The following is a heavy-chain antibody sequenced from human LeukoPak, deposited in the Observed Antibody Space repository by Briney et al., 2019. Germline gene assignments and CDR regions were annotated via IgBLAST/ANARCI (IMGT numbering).Heavy chain of an antibody. D-gene: IGHD3-16*01. CDR3: ARSAYASLVDY. CDR2: IYYSGST. Sequence: SETLSLTCTVSGGSLSSGGYYWSWIRQHPGKGLEWIGYIYYSGSTYYNPSLKSRVTISVDTSKNQFSLRLSSVTAADTAVYYCARSAYASLVDYWGQGTLVTVSS. V-gene: IGHV4-31*03. CDR1: GGSLSSGGYY. J-gene: IGHJ4*02.